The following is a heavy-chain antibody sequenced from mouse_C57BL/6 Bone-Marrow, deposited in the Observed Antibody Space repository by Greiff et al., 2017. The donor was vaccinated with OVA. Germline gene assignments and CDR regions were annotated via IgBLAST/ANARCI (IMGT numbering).Heavy chain of an antibody. CDR2: ISGGGGNT. V-gene: IGHV5-9*01. J-gene: IGHJ3*01. CDR1: GFTFSSYT. CDR3: AGHEAQATPFAY. Sequence: EVQLVESGGGLVKPGGSLKLSCAASGFTFSSYTMSWVRQTPEKRLEWVATISGGGGNTYYPDSVKGRFTITRDTAKNTLYLQMSRLRSEDTALYYCAGHEAQATPFAYWGQGTLVTVSA. D-gene: IGHD3-2*02.